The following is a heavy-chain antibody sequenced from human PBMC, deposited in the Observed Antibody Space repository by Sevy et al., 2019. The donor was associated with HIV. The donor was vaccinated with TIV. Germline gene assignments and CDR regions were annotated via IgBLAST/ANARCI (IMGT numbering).Heavy chain of an antibody. CDR1: GFAFGDYT. CDR2: ISGSGGSGDKT. V-gene: IGHV3-23*01. J-gene: IGHJ4*02. D-gene: IGHD3-22*01. CDR3: TRKYDSSGYFDY. Sequence: GGSLRLSCAASGFAFGDYTMNWVRQAPGKGLEWVSGISGSGGSGDKTNYADSVKGRFTISRDDSKNSLYLQLNSLRAEDTAIYYCTRKYDSSGYFDYWGQGTLVTVSS.